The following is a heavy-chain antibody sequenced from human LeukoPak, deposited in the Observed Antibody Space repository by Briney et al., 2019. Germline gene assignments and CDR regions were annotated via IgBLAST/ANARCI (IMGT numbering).Heavy chain of an antibody. CDR2: IRGSGET. CDR1: GFSVSNYY. D-gene: IGHD3/OR15-3a*01. CDR3: ARDRAATQDWVEFDP. Sequence: PGGSLRLSCAVSGFSVSNYYLNWVRQAPGKGLEWVSRIRGSGETFYAESVKRRFTISRDDSKNTVYLKMNRLRVEDTAVYFCARDRAATQDWVEFDPWGQGTLVTVSS. V-gene: IGHV3-66*03. J-gene: IGHJ5*02.